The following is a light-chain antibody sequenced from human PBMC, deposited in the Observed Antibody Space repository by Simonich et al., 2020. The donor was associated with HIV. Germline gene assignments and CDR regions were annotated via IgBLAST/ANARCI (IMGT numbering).Light chain of an antibody. CDR1: QGISSY. CDR2: AVF. CDR3: LQDYNYPWT. J-gene: IGKJ1*01. Sequence: AIRMTQSPSSLSASTGDRVTITCRASQGISSYLAWYQQKPGKAPNLLIYAVFSLQSGVPSRFSGSGSGTDFTLTISSLQPEDFATYYCLQDYNYPWTFGQGTKVEIK. V-gene: IGKV1-8*01.